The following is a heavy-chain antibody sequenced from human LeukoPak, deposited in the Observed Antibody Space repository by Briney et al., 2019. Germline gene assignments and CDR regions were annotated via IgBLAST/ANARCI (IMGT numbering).Heavy chain of an antibody. V-gene: IGHV1-18*01. J-gene: IGHJ3*02. D-gene: IGHD6-6*01. CDR1: GYTFTSYG. CDR2: ISAYNGNT. CDR3: ARERKPHGSSWSYDAFDI. Sequence: ASVKVSCKASGYTFTSYGISWVRQAPGQGLEWMGWISAYNGNTNYAQKLQGRVTMTTDTSTSTAYMELRSLRSDDTAMYYCARERKPHGSSWSYDAFDIWGQGTMVTVSS.